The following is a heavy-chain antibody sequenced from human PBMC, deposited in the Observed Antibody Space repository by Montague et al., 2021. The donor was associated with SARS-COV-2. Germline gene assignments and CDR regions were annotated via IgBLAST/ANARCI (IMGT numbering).Heavy chain of an antibody. D-gene: IGHD2-8*01. V-gene: IGHV4-34*01. J-gene: IGHJ4*01. CDR1: GGSFSGYY. Sequence: SETLSLTCAVYGGSFSGYYWSWIRQPPEKGLEWIGEINQSGRTNYNPSLKSRVIISVDTSKNQFSLKLSSVTAADTAVYYCARWACSVWFVTVCAGLDYWGQGIPVIVSS. CDR3: ARWACSVWFVTVCAGLDY. CDR2: INQSGRT.